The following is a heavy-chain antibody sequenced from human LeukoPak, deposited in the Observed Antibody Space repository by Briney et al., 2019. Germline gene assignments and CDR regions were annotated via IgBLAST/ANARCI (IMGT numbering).Heavy chain of an antibody. CDR1: GGSIGTYY. V-gene: IGHV4-59*01. CDR3: ARGRYGGGWYDY. CDR2: IYYTGST. Sequence: PSETLSLTCTVSGGSIGTYYWSWIRQPPEKGLEYIAYIYYTGSTDYNPSFKSRVRMSLDTSKNQFSLVLNSVTAADTAVYYCARGRYGGGWYDYWGQGTLVTASS. J-gene: IGHJ4*02. D-gene: IGHD6-19*01.